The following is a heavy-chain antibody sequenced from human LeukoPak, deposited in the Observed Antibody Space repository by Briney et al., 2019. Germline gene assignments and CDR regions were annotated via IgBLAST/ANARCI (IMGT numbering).Heavy chain of an antibody. CDR3: ARDLSGVTGYTYGRGIDY. J-gene: IGHJ4*02. D-gene: IGHD5-18*01. Sequence: GGSLRLSCAASGFTFSSSAMTWVRQAPGKGLEWVSAISGGAFSTYYADSVKGRFTISRDNSKNTLYLQMNSLRAEDTAVYYCARDLSGVTGYTYGRGIDYWGQGTLVTVSS. CDR1: GFTFSSSA. V-gene: IGHV3-23*01. CDR2: ISGGAFST.